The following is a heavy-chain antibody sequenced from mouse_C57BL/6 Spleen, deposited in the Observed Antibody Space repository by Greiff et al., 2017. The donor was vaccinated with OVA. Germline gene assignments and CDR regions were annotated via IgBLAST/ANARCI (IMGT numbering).Heavy chain of an antibody. CDR3: ARDGITTVVLHWYFDV. CDR2: ISDGGSYT. CDR1: GFTFSSYA. Sequence: EVKVVESGGGLVKPGGSLKLSCAASGFTFSSYAMSWVRQTPEKRLEWVATISDGGSYTYYPDNVKGRFTISRDNAKNNLYLQMSHLKSEDTAMYYCARDGITTVVLHWYFDVWGTGTTVTVSS. J-gene: IGHJ1*03. D-gene: IGHD1-1*01. V-gene: IGHV5-4*01.